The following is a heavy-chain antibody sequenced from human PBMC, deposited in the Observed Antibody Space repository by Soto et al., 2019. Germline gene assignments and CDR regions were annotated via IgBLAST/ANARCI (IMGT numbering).Heavy chain of an antibody. CDR2: ISSSSSTI. J-gene: IGHJ6*02. CDR3: ARPEYSSSSYGMDV. D-gene: IGHD6-6*01. V-gene: IGHV3-48*02. Sequence: EVQLVESGGGLVQPGGSLRLSCAASGFTFSSYSMNWVRQAPGKGLEWVSYISSSSSTIYYADSVKGRFTISRDNAKNSLYLQMNSLRDEDTAVYYCARPEYSSSSYGMDVWGHVTTVTVSS. CDR1: GFTFSSYS.